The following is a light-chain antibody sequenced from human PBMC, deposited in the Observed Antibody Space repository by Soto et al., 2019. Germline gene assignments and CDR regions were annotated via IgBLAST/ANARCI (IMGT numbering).Light chain of an antibody. CDR2: GAS. CDR1: QSVSSSY. Sequence: EIVLTQSPGTLSLSPGERATLSCRASQSVSSSYLAWYQQKPGQAPRLLIYGASSRATGIPDRFSGSGSGTDFTLTISRLEPEDFAVYYWQQYGNSPGTFGPGTKVDIK. J-gene: IGKJ3*01. V-gene: IGKV3-20*01. CDR3: QQYGNSPGT.